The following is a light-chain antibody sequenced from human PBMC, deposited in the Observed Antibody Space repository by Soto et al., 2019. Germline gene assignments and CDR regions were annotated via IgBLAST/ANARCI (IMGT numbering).Light chain of an antibody. V-gene: IGKV1-39*01. CDR2: AAS. Sequence: DIQMTQSPSSLSASVGDRVTITCRASQSISSYLNWYQQKPGKAPKLLNYAASSLQSGVPSRFSGSGSGTDFTLTISSLQPEDFATYYCQQSYSTPVFGQGTKLEIK. J-gene: IGKJ2*01. CDR3: QQSYSTPV. CDR1: QSISSY.